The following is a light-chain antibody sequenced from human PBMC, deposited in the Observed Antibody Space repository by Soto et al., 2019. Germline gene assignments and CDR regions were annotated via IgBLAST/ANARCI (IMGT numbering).Light chain of an antibody. J-gene: IGKJ1*01. V-gene: IGKV3-15*01. CDR2: GAS. Sequence: IVMTQSPATLSVSPGERVTLSCRASQSVSGYLAWYQQKPGQAPRLLIYGASTRATDIPARFSGSGSATEFTLTISSLQSEDFAVYYCQQYYSWPQAFVQGTKVEIK. CDR3: QQYYSWPQA. CDR1: QSVSGY.